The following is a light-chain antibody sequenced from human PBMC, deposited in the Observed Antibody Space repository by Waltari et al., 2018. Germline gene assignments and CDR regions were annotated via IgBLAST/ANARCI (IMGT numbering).Light chain of an antibody. CDR3: QNHERLPAM. CDR1: QSISRY. CDR2: AAS. Sequence: EVVLTQFPGPLSLSPGERATLSCRASQSISRYLAWYQQRPGQAPRLLIYAASSRATGIPDRFSGSGSGTDFSLTISRLEPEDFAVYYCQNHERLPAMFGQGTKVEIK. V-gene: IGKV3-20*01. J-gene: IGKJ1*01.